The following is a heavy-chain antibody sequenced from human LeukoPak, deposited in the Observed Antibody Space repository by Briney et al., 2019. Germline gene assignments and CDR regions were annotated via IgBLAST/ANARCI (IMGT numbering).Heavy chain of an antibody. CDR2: IIPIFGTA. J-gene: IGHJ5*02. D-gene: IGHD2-2*01. CDR3: ARGDIVVVPAATSPRFDP. CDR1: GGTFSSYA. Sequence: ASVKVSCKASGGTFSSYAISWVRQAPGQGLEWMGGIIPIFGTANYAQKFQGRVTMTTDTSTSTAYMELRSLRSDDTAVYYCARGDIVVVPAATSPRFDPWGQGTLVTVSS. V-gene: IGHV1-69*05.